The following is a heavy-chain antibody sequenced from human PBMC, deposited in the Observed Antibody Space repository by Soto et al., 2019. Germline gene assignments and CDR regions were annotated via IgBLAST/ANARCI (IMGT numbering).Heavy chain of an antibody. CDR3: AREWRWVSAYYTNGVCYTWFEP. CDR1: VGSISSGGYY. V-gene: IGHV4-31*02. Sequence: TLSLTCTFSVGSISSGGYYCSWIRQHPWKGLEWIGYIYYSGSTYYNPSLKSRVTISVDTSKNQFSLKLSSVTAADTAVYYCAREWRWVSAYYTNGVCYTWFEPWGQGTLVSVS. CDR2: IYYSGST. J-gene: IGHJ5*02. D-gene: IGHD2-8*01.